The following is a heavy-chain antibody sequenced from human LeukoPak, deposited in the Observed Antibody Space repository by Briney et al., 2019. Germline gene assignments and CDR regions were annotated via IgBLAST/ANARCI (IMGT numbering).Heavy chain of an antibody. CDR2: INPNSGGT. J-gene: IGHJ4*02. Sequence: ASVKVSCKASGYTFTSYAMHWVRQAPGQRLEWMGWINPNSGGTNYAQKFQGRVTMTRDTSISTAYMELSRLRSDDTAVYYCARDVATWEATDYWGQGTLVTVSS. D-gene: IGHD1-26*01. CDR1: GYTFTSYA. CDR3: ARDVATWEATDY. V-gene: IGHV1-2*02.